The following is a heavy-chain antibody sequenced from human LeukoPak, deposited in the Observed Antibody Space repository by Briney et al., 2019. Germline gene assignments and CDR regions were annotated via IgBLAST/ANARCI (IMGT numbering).Heavy chain of an antibody. CDR2: INHSGST. D-gene: IGHD3-22*01. V-gene: IGHV4-30-2*01. CDR3: ARLPFFYYYDSSGYSDAFDI. Sequence: SETLSLTCIVSGGSISSGDYYWSWIRQPSGKGLEWIGYINHSGSTYYKPSLKSRVTISVDTSKNQFSLKLSSVTAADTAVYYCARLPFFYYYDSSGYSDAFDIWGQGTMVTVSS. CDR1: GGSISSGDYY. J-gene: IGHJ3*02.